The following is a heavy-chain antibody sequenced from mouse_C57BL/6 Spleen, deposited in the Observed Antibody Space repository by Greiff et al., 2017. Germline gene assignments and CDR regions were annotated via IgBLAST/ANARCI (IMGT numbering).Heavy chain of an antibody. CDR2: IYPYNGVS. CDR1: GYSFTGYY. CDR3: ARSGGPTGTGYAMDY. V-gene: IGHV1-31*01. D-gene: IGHD4-1*01. Sequence: VQLQQSGPELVKPGASVKISCKASGYSFTGYYMHWVKQSHGNILDWIGYIYPYNGVSSYNQKFKGKATLTVDKSSSTAYMELRSLTSEDSAVYYCARSGGPTGTGYAMDYWGQGTSVTVSS. J-gene: IGHJ4*01.